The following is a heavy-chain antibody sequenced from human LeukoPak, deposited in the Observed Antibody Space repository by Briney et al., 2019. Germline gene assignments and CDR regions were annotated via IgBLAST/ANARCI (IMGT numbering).Heavy chain of an antibody. CDR3: AKEKGIAVAGTPLGSYGMDV. CDR1: GFTFSSYA. CDR2: IRVRGGST. Sequence: PGGSLRLSWAASGFTFSSYAMSGVRKAPGKGLEWVSAIRVRGGSTYYADSVKGGFTISRDNSKNTLYLQMNSLRAEDTAVYYCAKEKGIAVAGTPLGSYGMDVWGQGTTVTVSS. V-gene: IGHV3-23*01. D-gene: IGHD6-19*01. J-gene: IGHJ6*02.